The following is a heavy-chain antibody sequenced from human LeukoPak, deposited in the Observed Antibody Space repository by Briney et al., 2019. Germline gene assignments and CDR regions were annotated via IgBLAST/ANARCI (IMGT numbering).Heavy chain of an antibody. CDR1: GYTFTSYA. V-gene: IGHV1-3*01. Sequence: ASVKVSCKASGYTFTSYAMHWVRQAPGQRLEWRGWINAGNGNTKYSQKFQGRVTITKDTSASTAYMELSSVRSEDTAVYYCARESMAVAGIPFDYWRQGTLVTVSS. CDR2: INAGNGNT. D-gene: IGHD6-19*01. CDR3: ARESMAVAGIPFDY. J-gene: IGHJ4*02.